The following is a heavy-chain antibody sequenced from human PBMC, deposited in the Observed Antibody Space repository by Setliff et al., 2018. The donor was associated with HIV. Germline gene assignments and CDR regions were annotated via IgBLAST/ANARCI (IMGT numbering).Heavy chain of an antibody. Sequence: KPSETLSLTCAVYGGSFSDHYWSWIRQPPGKGLEWIGEVNHRGSTNYNPSLKSRVSISLDTSKNQFSVKLSSVTAADTAVYYCARGPGGLGYKYVGAFDIWGQGTMVTVSS. CDR2: VNHRGST. V-gene: IGHV4-34*01. J-gene: IGHJ3*02. CDR1: GGSFSDHY. CDR3: ARGPGGLGYKYVGAFDI. D-gene: IGHD3-22*01.